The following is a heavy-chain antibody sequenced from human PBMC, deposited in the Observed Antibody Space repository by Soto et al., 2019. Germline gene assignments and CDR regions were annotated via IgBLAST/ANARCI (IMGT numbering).Heavy chain of an antibody. CDR1: GFRFSTYG. Sequence: GGSLRLSCAASGFRFSTYGMHRVHQAPGKGLEWMAVISNDGSNKYYADYVKGRFTIYRENSKDTLFLQMNSLRGEDTAIYYCAKVIRADSTSSNFYYYSGMDVWGQGT. D-gene: IGHD6-6*01. J-gene: IGHJ6*02. CDR3: AKVIRADSTSSNFYYYSGMDV. V-gene: IGHV3-30*18. CDR2: ISNDGSNK.